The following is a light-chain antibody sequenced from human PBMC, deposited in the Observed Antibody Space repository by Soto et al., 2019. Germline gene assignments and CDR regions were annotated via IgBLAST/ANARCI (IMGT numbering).Light chain of an antibody. J-gene: IGKJ1*01. V-gene: IGKV3-20*01. CDR2: GAY. Sequence: EIVLSQAAGTLSLSPGERATLYCRDSQLVSSSLLAWYQQKPGQAPRRLIYGAYNRATGIPDRFSGSGSETAYTLTISGLEPEDFAVYYCQNYGNSPWTFGQGTKV. CDR3: QNYGNSPWT. CDR1: QLVSSSL.